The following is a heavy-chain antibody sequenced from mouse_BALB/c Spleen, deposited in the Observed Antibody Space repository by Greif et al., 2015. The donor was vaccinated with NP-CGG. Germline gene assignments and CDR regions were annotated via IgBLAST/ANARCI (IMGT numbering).Heavy chain of an antibody. Sequence: VKLQESGAELMKPGASVKISCKATGYTFSSYWIGWVKQRPGHGLEWMGEILPASGSTNYNEKFKGKATFTADTSSNTAYMQLSSLTSEDSAVYHCARDYRYDGTWFAYWGQGTLVTVSA. CDR3: ARDYRYDGTWFAY. J-gene: IGHJ3*01. V-gene: IGHV1-9*01. CDR2: ILPASGST. CDR1: GYTFSSYW. D-gene: IGHD2-14*01.